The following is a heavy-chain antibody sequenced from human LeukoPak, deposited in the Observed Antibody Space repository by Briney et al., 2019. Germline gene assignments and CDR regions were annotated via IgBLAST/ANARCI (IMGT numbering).Heavy chain of an antibody. CDR2: IYTSGST. Sequence: SSQTLSLTCTVSGGSISSGSYYWSWIRQPAGKGLEWIGRIYTSGSTNYNPSLKSRVTISVDTSKNQFSLKLSSVTAAGTAVYYCARSIMDTAMVADFDYWGQGTLVTVSS. V-gene: IGHV4-61*02. D-gene: IGHD5-18*01. CDR3: ARSIMDTAMVADFDY. CDR1: GGSISSGSYY. J-gene: IGHJ4*02.